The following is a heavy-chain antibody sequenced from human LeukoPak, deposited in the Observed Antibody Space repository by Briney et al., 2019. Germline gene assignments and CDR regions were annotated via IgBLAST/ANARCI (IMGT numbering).Heavy chain of an antibody. CDR3: ARGLLGYCSAGTCPSPVV. Sequence: PGGSLRLSCAATGFTFSTHAMHWVRQAPGKGLEWVAVISDDGIYKYYAESVRGRFTISRDNSKNTLYLQMNSLRAEDTAVFYCARGLLGYCSAGTCPSPVVWGQGTLVTVSS. D-gene: IGHD2-15*01. CDR2: ISDDGIYK. V-gene: IGHV3-30-3*01. J-gene: IGHJ4*02. CDR1: GFTFSTHA.